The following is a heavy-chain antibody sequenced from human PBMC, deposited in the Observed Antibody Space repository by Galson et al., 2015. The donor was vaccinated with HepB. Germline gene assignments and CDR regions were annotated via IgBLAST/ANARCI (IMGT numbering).Heavy chain of an antibody. D-gene: IGHD1-1*01. J-gene: IGHJ4*02. CDR3: AKDVNDFYTSFDY. CDR1: GFTFSSYG. Sequence: SLRLSCAASGFTFSSYGMHWVRQAPGKGLEWVAVMAYDGRNKSYADSVKGRFTISRDDAKNTLNLQMHSLRAEDTAVYYCAKDVNDFYTSFDYWGQGTLVTVSS. V-gene: IGHV3-30*18. CDR2: MAYDGRNK.